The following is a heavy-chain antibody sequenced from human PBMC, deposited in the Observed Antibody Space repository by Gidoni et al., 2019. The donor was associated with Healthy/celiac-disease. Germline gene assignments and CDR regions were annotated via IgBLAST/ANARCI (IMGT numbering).Heavy chain of an antibody. CDR1: GGSFSGYY. V-gene: IGHV4-34*01. J-gene: IGHJ4*02. CDR2: INHSGST. D-gene: IGHD3-10*01. CDR3: ARSPPGSYGSGSYPFDY. Sequence: QVQLQQWGAGLLKPSATLSLTCAVYGGSFSGYYWSWIRQPPGKGLEWIGEINHSGSTNYNPSLKSRVTISVDTSKNQFSLKLSSVTAADTAVHYCARSPPGSYGSGSYPFDYWGQGTLVTVSS.